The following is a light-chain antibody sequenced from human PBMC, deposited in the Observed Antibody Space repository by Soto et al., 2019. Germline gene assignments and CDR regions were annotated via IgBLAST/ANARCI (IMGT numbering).Light chain of an antibody. CDR1: QSVSSSY. Sequence: EIVLTQSPGTLSLSPGERATLSCRASQSVSSSYLAWYQQKPGQAPRLLIYGASSRATGIPDRFSGSGSGTAFTLTISRLEPEDFAVYYCQQYGSSWYTFGQGTKLEIK. CDR2: GAS. V-gene: IGKV3-20*01. J-gene: IGKJ2*01. CDR3: QQYGSSWYT.